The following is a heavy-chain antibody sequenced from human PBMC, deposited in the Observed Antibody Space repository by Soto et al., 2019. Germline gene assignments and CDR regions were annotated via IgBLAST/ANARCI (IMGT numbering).Heavy chain of an antibody. CDR2: IWYDGSNK. CDR1: GFTFSSYG. V-gene: IGHV3-33*08. Sequence: GGSLRLSCAASGFTFSSYGMHWVRQAPGKGLEWVAVIWYDGSNKYYADSVKGRFTISRDNSKNTLYLQMNSLRAEDTAVYSCAREFRHSSSWYFDYWGQGTLVTVSS. CDR3: AREFRHSSSWYFDY. J-gene: IGHJ4*02. D-gene: IGHD6-13*01.